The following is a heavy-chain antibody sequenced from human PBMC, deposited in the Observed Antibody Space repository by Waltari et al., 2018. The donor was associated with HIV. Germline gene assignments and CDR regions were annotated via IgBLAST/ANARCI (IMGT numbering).Heavy chain of an antibody. V-gene: IGHV1-69*01. Sequence: QVQLVQSGAEVKKPGSSVKVSCKASGGTFSNYAITWVRQAPGQGLEWMGGIIPIFGRANYAQKFQGRVTITADESTSTAYMELSSLRSEDTAVYYCARCSRGYSGFEPYGWYMDDWGKGTSVTVSS. CDR2: IIPIFGRA. J-gene: IGHJ6*03. CDR1: GGTFSNYA. CDR3: ARCSRGYSGFEPYGWYMDD. D-gene: IGHD5-12*01.